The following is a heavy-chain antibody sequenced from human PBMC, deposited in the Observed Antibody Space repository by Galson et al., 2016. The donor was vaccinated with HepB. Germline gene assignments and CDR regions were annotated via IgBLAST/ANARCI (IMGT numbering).Heavy chain of an antibody. CDR1: GFTLRSSA. CDR2: ISGSGGST. J-gene: IGHJ5*02. CDR3: AKGLEGLSPVDWFDP. D-gene: IGHD3-3*01. V-gene: IGHV3-23*01. Sequence: SLRLSCAASGFTLRSSAMSWVRQAPRKGLEWVSAISGSGGSTYYADSVKGRFTISRDNSKTTLFLQMNSLRAEDTAVYYCAKGLEGLSPVDWFDPWGQGTLVTVSS.